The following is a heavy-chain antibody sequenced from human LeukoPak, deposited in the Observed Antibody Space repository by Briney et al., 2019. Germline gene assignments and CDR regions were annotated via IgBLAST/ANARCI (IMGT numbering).Heavy chain of an antibody. Sequence: GRSLRLSCTASGFTFDDYAMHWVRQAPGKGLEWVSGIVWNSGSIDYADSVKGRFTISRDNAKNSLYLQMNSLRAEDTALYYCARQLRVAVGFMDVWGKGTTVTVSS. CDR3: ARQLRVAVGFMDV. J-gene: IGHJ6*03. V-gene: IGHV3-9*01. CDR2: IVWNSGSI. D-gene: IGHD1-26*01. CDR1: GFTFDDYA.